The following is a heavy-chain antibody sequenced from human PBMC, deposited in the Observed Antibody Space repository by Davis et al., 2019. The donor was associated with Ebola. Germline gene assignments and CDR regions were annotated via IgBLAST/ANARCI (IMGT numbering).Heavy chain of an antibody. J-gene: IGHJ4*02. CDR1: GFTFDDYA. V-gene: IGHV3-9*01. CDR3: AKGALGAIAAAGTDY. CDR2: ISWNSGSI. Sequence: SLKISCAASGFTFDDYAMHWVRQAPGKGLEWVSGISWNSGSIGYADSVTGRFTISRDNAKNSLYLQMNSLRAEDTALYYCAKGALGAIAAAGTDYWGQGTLVTVSS. D-gene: IGHD6-13*01.